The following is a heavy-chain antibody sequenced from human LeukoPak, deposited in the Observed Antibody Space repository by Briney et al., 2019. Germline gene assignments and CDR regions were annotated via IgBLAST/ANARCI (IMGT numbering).Heavy chain of an antibody. V-gene: IGHV1-69*04. CDR3: ASDTGMVRSLDY. Sequence: GASVKVSCKASGGTFSSYAISWVRQAPGQGLEWMGRIIPILGIADYAQKFQGRVTITADKSTSTAYMELSSLRSEDTAVYYCASDTGMVRSLDYWGQGTLVTVSS. D-gene: IGHD5-18*01. J-gene: IGHJ4*02. CDR1: GGTFSSYA. CDR2: IIPILGIA.